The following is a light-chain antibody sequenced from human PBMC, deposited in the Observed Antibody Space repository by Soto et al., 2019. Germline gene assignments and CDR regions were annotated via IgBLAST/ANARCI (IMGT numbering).Light chain of an antibody. CDR3: QQYGSSPTT. CDR2: GAS. Sequence: EIVLTQSPGTLSLSPGERATLSCRASQSVSSSYLAWYQQKPGQAPRLLIYGASSRATGIPDRFSGSGSGTDFPLTISRLETGDFASSSIQQYGSSPTTFGPGTRLEIK. V-gene: IGKV3-20*01. J-gene: IGKJ5*01. CDR1: QSVSSSY.